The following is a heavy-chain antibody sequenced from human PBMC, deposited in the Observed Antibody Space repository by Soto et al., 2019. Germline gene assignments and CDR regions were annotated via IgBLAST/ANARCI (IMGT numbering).Heavy chain of an antibody. CDR3: AKDRDIVAPYYYYYYMDV. J-gene: IGHJ6*03. CDR1: GFTFSSYA. Sequence: GGSLRLSCAASGFTFSSYAMSWVRQAPGKGLEWVSAISGSGGSTYYADSVKGRFTISRDNSKNTLYLQMNSLRAEDTAVYYCAKDRDIVAPYYYYYYMDVWGKGITVTVPS. D-gene: IGHD5-12*01. V-gene: IGHV3-23*01. CDR2: ISGSGGST.